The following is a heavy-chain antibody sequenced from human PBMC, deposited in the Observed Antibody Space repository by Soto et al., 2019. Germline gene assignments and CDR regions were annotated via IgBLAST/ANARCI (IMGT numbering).Heavy chain of an antibody. Sequence: ESGGGLVQPGGSLKLSCAASGLTFSGSAMHWVRQASGKGLEWVGRIRSKTNNYATEYGASVKGRFTISRDDSKNTAYLQMNSLKAEDTAVYYCTRHADLGYCSSSSCYDFDYWGQGTLVTVSS. D-gene: IGHD2-2*01. V-gene: IGHV3-73*01. CDR1: GLTFSGSA. CDR2: IRSKTNNYAT. CDR3: TRHADLGYCSSSSCYDFDY. J-gene: IGHJ4*02.